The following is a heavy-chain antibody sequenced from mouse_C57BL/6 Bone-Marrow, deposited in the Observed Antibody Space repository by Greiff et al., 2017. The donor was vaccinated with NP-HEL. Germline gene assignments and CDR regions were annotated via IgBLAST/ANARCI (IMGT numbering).Heavy chain of an antibody. CDR1: GFTFSSYG. CDR2: ISSGGSYT. CDR3: ARRGWGVYYYAMDY. V-gene: IGHV5-6*01. Sequence: EVQRVESGGDLVKPGGSLKLSCAASGFTFSSYGMSWVRQTPDKRLEWVATISSGGSYTYYPDSVKGRFTIPRDKAKNTRYLQMSGLKTEDTAMYYCARRGWGVYYYAMDYWGQGTSVTVSS. D-gene: IGHD3-3*01. J-gene: IGHJ4*01.